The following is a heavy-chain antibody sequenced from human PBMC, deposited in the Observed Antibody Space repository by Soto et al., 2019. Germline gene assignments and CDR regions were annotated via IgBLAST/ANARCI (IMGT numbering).Heavy chain of an antibody. V-gene: IGHV4-34*01. J-gene: IGHJ6*03. CDR3: ARGGGDWYMDV. CDR2: MNHSGST. CDR1: GGSFSGFY. D-gene: IGHD2-21*02. Sequence: SETLPLTCAVYGGSFSGFYWSWIRQPPGKGLEWIGEMNHSGSTNYNPSLKSRVTISVDTSKNQFSLKLSSVTAADTAVYYCARGGGDWYMDVWDKGTTVTVSS.